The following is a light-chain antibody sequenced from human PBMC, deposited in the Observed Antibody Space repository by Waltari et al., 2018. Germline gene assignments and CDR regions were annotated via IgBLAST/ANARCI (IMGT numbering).Light chain of an antibody. CDR3: HQYENVPLT. CDR2: DAS. CDR1: QDIKKY. V-gene: IGKV1-33*01. J-gene: IGKJ4*01. Sequence: DIQLTQSPSSLSASVGDRVTISCQASQDIKKYLTWFQQKPGKAPKLLISDASNLEIGVPLRFSGSGSGTDFTFTISSLQPEDFATYYCHQYENVPLTFGGGTKVEIK.